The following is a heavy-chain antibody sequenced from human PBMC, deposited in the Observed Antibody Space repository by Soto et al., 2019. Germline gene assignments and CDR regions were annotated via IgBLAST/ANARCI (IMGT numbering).Heavy chain of an antibody. CDR3: ARGQVVAAQP. V-gene: IGHV4-30-2*01. Sequence: QLQLQESGSGLVKPSQTLSLTCAVSGGSISSGGYSWSWIRQPPGKGLEWIGYIYHSGSTYYNPSLQSRATISVDTAKNQSSLKLSSVTAADTAVYYCARGQVVAAQPWGQGTLVTVSS. CDR2: IYHSGST. CDR1: GGSISSGGYS. J-gene: IGHJ5*02. D-gene: IGHD2-15*01.